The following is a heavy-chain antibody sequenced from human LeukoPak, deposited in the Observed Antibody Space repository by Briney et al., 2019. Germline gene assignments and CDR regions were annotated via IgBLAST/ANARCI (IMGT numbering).Heavy chain of an antibody. CDR3: ARHNRQWELPRITDY. CDR1: GFTVSSNY. D-gene: IGHD1-26*01. Sequence: GGSLRLSCAASGFTVSSNYMSWVRQAPGKGLEWVSIIYSGGSTYHADSVKGRFSISRDNSKNTLYLQMNSLRAEDTAVYYCARHNRQWELPRITDYWGQGTLVTVSS. V-gene: IGHV3-66*04. J-gene: IGHJ4*02. CDR2: IYSGGST.